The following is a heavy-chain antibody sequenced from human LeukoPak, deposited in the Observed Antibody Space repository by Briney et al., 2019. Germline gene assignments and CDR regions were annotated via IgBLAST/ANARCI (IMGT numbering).Heavy chain of an antibody. V-gene: IGHV3-21*04. Sequence: GGSLRLSCAASGFTFSTYTMNWVRQAPGKGLEWVSSISSSSSYIYYADSVKGRFTISRDNAKNSLYLQMNSLRAEDTAVYYCARARKYSSGWYNDYWGQGTLVTVSS. CDR3: ARARKYSSGWYNDY. CDR1: GFTFSTYT. J-gene: IGHJ4*02. CDR2: ISSSSSYI. D-gene: IGHD6-19*01.